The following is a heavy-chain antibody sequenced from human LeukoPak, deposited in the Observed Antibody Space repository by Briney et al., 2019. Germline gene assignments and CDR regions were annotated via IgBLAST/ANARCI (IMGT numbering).Heavy chain of an antibody. CDR1: GGTFKSYA. V-gene: IGHV1-69*05. D-gene: IGHD6-6*01. J-gene: IGHJ6*03. Sequence: SVKVSCKASGGTFKSYAISWVRQAPGQGLEWMGTIIPILGTANYAQKFPGRVTITTDGSTSTVYMEVSSLRSEDTAVYYCARDPVTYSSSPYYYYMDVWGQGTTVTVSS. CDR2: IIPILGTA. CDR3: ARDPVTYSSSPYYYYMDV.